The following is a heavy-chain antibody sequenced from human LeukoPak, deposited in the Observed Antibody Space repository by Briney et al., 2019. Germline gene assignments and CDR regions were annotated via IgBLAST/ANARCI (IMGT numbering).Heavy chain of an antibody. CDR2: ISGYNGNT. CDR3: ARDRVQIVGASSVYFQY. Sequence: ASVKVSCKASGYTFTTSGISWVRQAPGQGLEWMGWISGYNGNTKYAQRFQGRVTMTTDTSTRTVYMDLRSLRSDDTAMYFCARDRVQIVGASSVYFQYWGQGTLVTVSS. J-gene: IGHJ1*01. V-gene: IGHV1-18*01. CDR1: GYTFTTSG. D-gene: IGHD1-26*01.